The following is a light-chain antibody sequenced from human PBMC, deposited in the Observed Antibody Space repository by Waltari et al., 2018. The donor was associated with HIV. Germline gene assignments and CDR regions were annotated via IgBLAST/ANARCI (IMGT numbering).Light chain of an antibody. CDR2: AAS. J-gene: IGKJ5*01. Sequence: EIVLTQSPATLSLSPGDSATLSCRASQSVSSYLAWYQQKPGQAPRLLIYAASKRATGIPARFSGSGSGTDFTLTISSLEPEDFAVYYCQQRTNWPPSITFGQGTRLEIK. V-gene: IGKV3-11*01. CDR3: QQRTNWPPSIT. CDR1: QSVSSY.